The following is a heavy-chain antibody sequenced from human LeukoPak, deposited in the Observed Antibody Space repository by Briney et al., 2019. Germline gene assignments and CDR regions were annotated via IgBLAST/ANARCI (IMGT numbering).Heavy chain of an antibody. CDR1: GGSITNSHFF. J-gene: IGHJ4*02. V-gene: IGHV4-39*01. D-gene: IGHD6-6*01. CDR3: ARHSEEDGSNPKPLDY. CDR2: ISYSWRT. Sequence: SEILSLTCTVSGGSITNSHFFWSWVRRPPGKGLEWIGSISYSWRTFYNPSLRSRVTIYVESSRNQFSLRPNSVTAADTAVYYCARHSEEDGSNPKPLDYWGRGTLVTVSS.